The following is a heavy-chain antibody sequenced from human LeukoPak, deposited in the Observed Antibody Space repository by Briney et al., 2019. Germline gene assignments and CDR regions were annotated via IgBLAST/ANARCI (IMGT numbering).Heavy chain of an antibody. CDR1: GFTFGDYA. CDR2: IRSKAYGGTT. Sequence: GGSLRLSCTASGFTFGDYAMSWFRQAPGKGLEGVGFIRSKAYGGTTEYAASVKGRFTISRDDSKSIAYLQMNSLKTEDTAVYYCTRDHWGGGYYLSFDYWGQGTLVTVSS. CDR3: TRDHWGGGYYLSFDY. D-gene: IGHD3-3*01. J-gene: IGHJ4*02. V-gene: IGHV3-49*03.